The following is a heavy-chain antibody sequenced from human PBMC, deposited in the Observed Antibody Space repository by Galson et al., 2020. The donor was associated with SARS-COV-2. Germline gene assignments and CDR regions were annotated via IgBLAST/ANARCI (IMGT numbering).Heavy chain of an antibody. Sequence: GGSLRLSCAASGFTFSRYWMHWVPQAPGTGLVWVSRIYSEGSSTSYADPVKGRFTNSGDNAKNTLYLQMNSPRAEDTAVYYCARGDMGNDYFDYWGQGTLVTVSS. CDR2: IYSEGSST. CDR1: GFTFSRYW. J-gene: IGHJ4*02. CDR3: ARGDMGNDYFDY. V-gene: IGHV3-74*01. D-gene: IGHD7-27*01.